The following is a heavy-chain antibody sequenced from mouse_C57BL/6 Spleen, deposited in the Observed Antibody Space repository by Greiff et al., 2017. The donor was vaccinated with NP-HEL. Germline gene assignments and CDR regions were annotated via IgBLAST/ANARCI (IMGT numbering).Heavy chain of an antibody. D-gene: IGHD1-1*01. CDR3: ARLITTVVATPCYLDY. CDR2: IYPGDGDT. CDR1: GYAFSSSW. V-gene: IGHV1-82*01. Sequence: VQLQQSGPELVKPGASVKISCKASGYAFSSSWMNWVKQRPGKGLEWIGRIYPGDGDTNYNGKFKGKATLTADKSSSTAYMQLSSLTSEDSAVYFCARLITTVVATPCYLDYWGQGTTLTVSS. J-gene: IGHJ2*01.